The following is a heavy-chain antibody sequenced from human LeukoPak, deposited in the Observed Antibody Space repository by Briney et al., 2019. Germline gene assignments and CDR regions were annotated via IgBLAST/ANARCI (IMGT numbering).Heavy chain of an antibody. Sequence: GALSLSCAASGFYLMNYWMSWVRQAPGKGLEWVANIKQDGSEKYYVASVKGRFTISRDNAKNPLYLEMNNLRAEDTAVYYCARWDYHVLTSWYYLAHWGQGTLVTVSS. CDR3: ARWDYHVLTSWYYLAH. CDR2: IKQDGSEK. J-gene: IGHJ4*02. V-gene: IGHV3-7*03. D-gene: IGHD3-9*01. CDR1: GFYLMNYW.